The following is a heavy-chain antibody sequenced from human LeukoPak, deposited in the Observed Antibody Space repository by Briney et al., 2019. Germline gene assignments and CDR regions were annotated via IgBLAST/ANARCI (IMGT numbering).Heavy chain of an antibody. J-gene: IGHJ4*02. CDR1: GDSVSSPNSY. D-gene: IGHD3-10*01. Sequence: SQTLSLTCTVSGDSVSSPNSYWTWIRQPAGKGLEWIGRIYSKGATNYNPSLKSRITISLDTSKNQLSLQLISVTAADTAVYYCARERSGSGSFRGNYFDYWGQGTLVTVSS. CDR2: IYSKGAT. V-gene: IGHV4-61*02. CDR3: ARERSGSGSFRGNYFDY.